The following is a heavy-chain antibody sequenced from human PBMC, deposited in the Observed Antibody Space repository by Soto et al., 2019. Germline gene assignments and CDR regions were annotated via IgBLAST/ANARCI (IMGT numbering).Heavy chain of an antibody. CDR3: SRLLTEGATCREDACDL. D-gene: IGHD3-9*01. J-gene: IGHJ3*01. V-gene: IGHV1-18*01. CDR1: RYTFTSHG. CDR2: ISTFNGKT. Sequence: QIQLVQSGGGVKTPGASVKVSCTTSRYTFTSHGIAWVRQAPGQGLEWMGWISTFNGKTDYAQKFQGRVTMTADTSTSTVDMELRSLRSDDTAVYFCSRLLTEGATCREDACDLWGQGTKVTVSS.